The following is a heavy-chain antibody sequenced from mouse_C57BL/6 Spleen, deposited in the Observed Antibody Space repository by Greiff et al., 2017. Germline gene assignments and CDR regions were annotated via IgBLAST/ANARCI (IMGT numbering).Heavy chain of an antibody. D-gene: IGHD1-1*01. CDR2: INPNTGGT. CDR1: GYTFTDYN. CDR3: ARADYGSDCYAMDY. V-gene: IGHV1-18*01. Sequence: VQLQQSGPELVKPGASVKIPCKASGYTFTDYNMAWVKQSPGKSLEWIGVINPNTGGTIYNQKFKGKATLTVDKSSSTAYMELRSLTSEDTAVYYCARADYGSDCYAMDYWGQGTSVTVSS. J-gene: IGHJ4*01.